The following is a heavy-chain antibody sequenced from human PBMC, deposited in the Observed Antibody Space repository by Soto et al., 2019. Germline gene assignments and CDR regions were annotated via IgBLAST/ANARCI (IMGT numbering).Heavy chain of an antibody. J-gene: IGHJ4*02. CDR3: ARDSRGYSYGNFDY. Sequence: GGSLRLSCAASGFTFSSYGMHWVRQAPGKGLEWVAVIWYDGSNKYYADSVKGRFTISRDNSKNTLYLQMNSLRAEDTAVYYCARDSRGYSYGNFDYWGQGTLVTVSS. CDR1: GFTFSSYG. D-gene: IGHD5-18*01. V-gene: IGHV3-33*01. CDR2: IWYDGSNK.